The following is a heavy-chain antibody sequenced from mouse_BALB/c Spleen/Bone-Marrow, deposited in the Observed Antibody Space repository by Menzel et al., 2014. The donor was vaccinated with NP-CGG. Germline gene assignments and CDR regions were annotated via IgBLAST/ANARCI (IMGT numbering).Heavy chain of an antibody. J-gene: IGHJ3*01. CDR3: TRSNGDWFAY. V-gene: IGHV1S81*02. Sequence: QVHVKQSGAELVKPGASVKLSCKASGYTFTSYYMYWVKQRPGQGLEWTGEINPSNGGTNFNEKFKSKATLTVDKSSSTAYMQLSSLTSEDSAVYYCTRSNGDWFAYWGQGTLVTVSA. CDR1: GYTFTSYY. D-gene: IGHD2-13*01. CDR2: INPSNGGT.